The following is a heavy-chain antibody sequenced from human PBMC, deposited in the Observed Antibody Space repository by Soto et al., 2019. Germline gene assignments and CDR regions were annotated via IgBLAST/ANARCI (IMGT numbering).Heavy chain of an antibody. J-gene: IGHJ6*03. CDR3: AKDKGYCSGGSCSYYYYYMDV. CDR1: GFTFSSYA. D-gene: IGHD2-15*01. V-gene: IGHV3-23*01. CDR2: ISGSGGST. Sequence: PGGSLRLSCAASGFTFSSYAMSWVRQAPGKGLEWVSAISGSGGSTYYADSVKGRFTISRDNSKNTLYLQMNSLRAEDTAVYYCAKDKGYCSGGSCSYYYYYMDVWGKGTTVTVSS.